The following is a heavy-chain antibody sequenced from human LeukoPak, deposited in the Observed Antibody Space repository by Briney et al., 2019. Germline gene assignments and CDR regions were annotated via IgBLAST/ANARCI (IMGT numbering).Heavy chain of an antibody. CDR1: GFTFSSYW. Sequence: GGSLRLSCAASGFTFSSYWMHWVRQAPGKGLVWVSRINSDGSSTSYADSVKGRFTISRDNAKNTLYLQMNSLRAEDTAVYYCARDLHAPELTTVVTPDYWGQGTLVTVSS. J-gene: IGHJ4*02. CDR2: INSDGSST. CDR3: ARDLHAPELTTVVTPDY. D-gene: IGHD4-23*01. V-gene: IGHV3-74*01.